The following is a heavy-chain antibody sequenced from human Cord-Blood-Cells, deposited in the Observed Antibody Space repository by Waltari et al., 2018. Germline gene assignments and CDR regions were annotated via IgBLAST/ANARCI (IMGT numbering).Heavy chain of an antibody. Sequence: EVQLVESGGGLIQPGGSLRLSCAASGFTVSSNYMSWVRQAPGKGLEWVSVIYSGGSTYSADSLKGRFTISRDNSKNTLYLQMNSLRAEDTAVYYCARAPPGWGSPLHWYFDLWGRGTLVTVSS. J-gene: IGHJ2*01. CDR2: IYSGGST. CDR3: ARAPPGWGSPLHWYFDL. CDR1: GFTVSSNY. D-gene: IGHD7-27*01. V-gene: IGHV3-53*01.